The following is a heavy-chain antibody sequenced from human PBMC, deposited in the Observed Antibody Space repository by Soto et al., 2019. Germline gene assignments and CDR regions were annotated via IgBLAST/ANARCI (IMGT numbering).Heavy chain of an antibody. CDR2: ISAYNGNT. D-gene: IGHD2-15*01. CDR3: ARDIVVVVAATRRNWFDP. Sequence: QVQLVQSGAEVKKPGASVKVSCKASGYTFTSYGISWVRQAPGQGLEWMGWISAYNGNTNDAQKLQGRVTMTTDTTTSPAYMELRSLRSDDTAVYYCARDIVVVVAATRRNWFDPWGQGTLVTVSS. V-gene: IGHV1-18*01. J-gene: IGHJ5*02. CDR1: GYTFTSYG.